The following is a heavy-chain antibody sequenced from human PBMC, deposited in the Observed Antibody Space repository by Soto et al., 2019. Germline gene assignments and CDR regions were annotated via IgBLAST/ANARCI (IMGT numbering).Heavy chain of an antibody. J-gene: IGHJ4*01. Sequence: QVQLVQPGAEVTKPGASVKVSCKASGYTFTDYYMHWVRQAPGQGLEWMGWINPNSGATHYAQNFQGRISMTRDTSISTAYMEVSSLRCDDTAVFYCARAAAAFDYWGHGTLVTVSS. CDR1: GYTFTDYY. V-gene: IGHV1-2*02. D-gene: IGHD2-2*01. CDR3: ARAAAAFDY. CDR2: INPNSGAT.